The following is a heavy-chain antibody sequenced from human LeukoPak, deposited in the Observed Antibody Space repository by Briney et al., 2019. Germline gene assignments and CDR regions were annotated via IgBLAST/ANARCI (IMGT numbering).Heavy chain of an antibody. CDR2: IYHSGST. CDR1: GGSISSGGYS. V-gene: IGHV4-30-2*01. CDR3: ARGLNGGY. Sequence: SQTLSLTCAVSGGSISSGGYSWSWIRQPPGKGLEWIGYIYHSGSTYYNPSLKSRVTISVDTSKNQFSLKLSSVTAADTAVYYCARGLNGGYWGQGTLVTVSS. J-gene: IGHJ4*02. D-gene: IGHD2-8*01.